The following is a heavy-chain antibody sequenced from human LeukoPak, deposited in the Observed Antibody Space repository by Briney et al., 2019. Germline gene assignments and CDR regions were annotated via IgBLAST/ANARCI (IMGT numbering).Heavy chain of an antibody. J-gene: IGHJ4*02. CDR3: STLGSRNGYRWIES. V-gene: IGHV1-69-2*01. Sequence: GASVKVSCKASGYTFSDCFMHWVQQAPGKGLEWMGRINPENGETTYASKFQDRVTITADTSTDTTYMELSSLRSEDTAVYYCSTLGSRNGYRWIESWGQGTLVTVSS. CDR2: INPENGET. D-gene: IGHD5-18*01. CDR1: GYTFSDCF.